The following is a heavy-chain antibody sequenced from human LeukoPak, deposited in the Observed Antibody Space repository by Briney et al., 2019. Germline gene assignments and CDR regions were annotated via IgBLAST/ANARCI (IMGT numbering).Heavy chain of an antibody. CDR3: ASTGYRSSWFDP. D-gene: IGHD5-12*01. J-gene: IGHJ5*02. CDR2: ITSSSSSI. V-gene: IGHV3-21*01. CDR1: GFTFSSYS. Sequence: GGSLRLSCAASGFTFSSYSMNWVRQAPGKGLEWVSSITSSSSSIYYADSVKGRFTISRDNAKNSLYLQMNSLRAEDTAVYYCASTGYRSSWFDPWGQGTLVTVSS.